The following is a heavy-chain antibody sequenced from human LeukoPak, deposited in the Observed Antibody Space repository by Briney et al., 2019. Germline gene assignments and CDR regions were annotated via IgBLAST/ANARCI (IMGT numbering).Heavy chain of an antibody. V-gene: IGHV4-34*01. CDR3: ARGGTYGSGSYYILFDY. CDR1: GGSFSGYY. D-gene: IGHD3-10*01. J-gene: IGHJ4*02. Sequence: PSETQSLTCAVYGGSFSGYYWSWIRQPPGKGLEWIGEINHSGSTNYSPSLKSRVTISVDTSKNQFSLKLSSVTAADTAVYYCARGGTYGSGSYYILFDYWGQGTLVTVSS. CDR2: INHSGST.